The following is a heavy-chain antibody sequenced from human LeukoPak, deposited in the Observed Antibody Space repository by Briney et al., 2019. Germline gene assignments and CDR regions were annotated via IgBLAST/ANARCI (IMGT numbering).Heavy chain of an antibody. V-gene: IGHV4-39*02. J-gene: IGHJ1*01. D-gene: IGHD3-22*01. Sequence: SETLSLTCTVSVCSISSRSYYWGWIRQPPGGGLEWIANIYSSGITYQNPSLKSRVTISVDTSKTHFSLKLSPLTAADTALYYCAIQFYDSSGYYFQHWGQGTPVTVSS. CDR1: VCSISSRSYY. CDR2: IYSSGIT. CDR3: AIQFYDSSGYYFQH.